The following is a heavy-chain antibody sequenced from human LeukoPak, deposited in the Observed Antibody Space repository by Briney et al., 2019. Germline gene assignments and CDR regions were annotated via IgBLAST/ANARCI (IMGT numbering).Heavy chain of an antibody. CDR2: IKSDGRRDGAST. J-gene: IGHJ3*02. V-gene: IGHV3-74*01. CDR1: GFTCSSYW. CDR3: ARAGNTRLGELSLGRSFDI. D-gene: IGHD3-16*02. Sequence: GGSLRLSCAASGFTCSSYWMYWVRQAAGKGLVWVSRIKSDGRRDGASTGYAESVKGRFSTSRDNAKTSLYLQMNSLRGEDTALYFCARAGNTRLGELSLGRSFDIWGQETMVTVSS.